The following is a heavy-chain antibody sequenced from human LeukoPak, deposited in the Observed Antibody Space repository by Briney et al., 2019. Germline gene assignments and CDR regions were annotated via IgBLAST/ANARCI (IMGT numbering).Heavy chain of an antibody. CDR2: ISGSGSST. J-gene: IGHJ4*02. CDR1: GFTFSSYA. CDR3: APWIVGGFWADY. Sequence: PGGSLRLSCAASGFTFSSYAMNWVRQAPGKGLEWVSAISGSGSSTNYADSVKGRSTISRDNSKNTLDLQMNSLRAEDTAVYYCAPWIVGGFWADYWGQGALVTVSS. V-gene: IGHV3-23*01. D-gene: IGHD1-26*01.